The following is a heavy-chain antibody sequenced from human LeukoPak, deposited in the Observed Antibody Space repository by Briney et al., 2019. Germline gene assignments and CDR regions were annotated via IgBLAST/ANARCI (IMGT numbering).Heavy chain of an antibody. CDR3: AKDSFGTSVRGAVIDY. CDR1: GFTFSSYN. J-gene: IGHJ4*02. D-gene: IGHD3-10*01. CDR2: ISSSSDYI. V-gene: IGHV3-21*01. Sequence: GGSLRLSCAASGFTFSSYNMNWVRQAPGKGLEWVSSISSSSDYIYYADSVKGRFTISRDNSKNTLYLQMNSLRAEDTAVYYCAKDSFGTSVRGAVIDYWGQGTLVTVSS.